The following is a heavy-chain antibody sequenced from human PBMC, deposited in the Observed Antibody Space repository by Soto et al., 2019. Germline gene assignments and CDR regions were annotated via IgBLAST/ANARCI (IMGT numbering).Heavy chain of an antibody. CDR1: GDSIRSGGHY. CDR3: ARHSGSGSYYHWLDP. Sequence: QVQLQESGPGLVKPSQTLSLTCTVSGDSIRSGGHYWSWIRQHPGKGLEWIGYMYYSGSTYYNPSLKRRLTMLVGTSKNQFSLKLSSVTAADTAVYYCARHSGSGSYYHWLDPWGQGTLVTVSS. CDR2: MYYSGST. D-gene: IGHD3-10*01. V-gene: IGHV4-31*03. J-gene: IGHJ5*02.